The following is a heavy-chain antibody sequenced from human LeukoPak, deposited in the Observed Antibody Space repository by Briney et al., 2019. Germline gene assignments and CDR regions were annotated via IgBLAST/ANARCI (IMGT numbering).Heavy chain of an antibody. Sequence: SETLSLTCTVSGGSMSNDYWSWIRQPPGKGLEWIGYIYYSGSTNYNPSLKSRVTISVDTSKNQFSLKLSSVTAADTAVYYCARGGYCSSTSCYYYFDYWGQGTLVTVSS. CDR2: IYYSGST. D-gene: IGHD2-2*03. J-gene: IGHJ4*02. CDR3: ARGGYCSSTSCYYYFDY. V-gene: IGHV4-59*12. CDR1: GGSMSNDY.